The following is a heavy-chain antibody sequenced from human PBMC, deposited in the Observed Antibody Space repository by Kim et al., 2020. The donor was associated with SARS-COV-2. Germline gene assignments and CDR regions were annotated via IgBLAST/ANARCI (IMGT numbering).Heavy chain of an antibody. D-gene: IGHD3-9*01. CDR1: GGSISSSSYY. CDR2: IYYSGST. V-gene: IGHV4-39*07. J-gene: IGHJ4*02. Sequence: SETLSLTCTVSGGSISSSSYYWGWIRQPPGKGLEWIGSIYYSGSTYYNPSLKSRVTISVDTSKNQFSLKLSSVTAADTAVYYCARGLLRYFDWLLPPDYFDYWGQGTLVTVSS. CDR3: ARGLLRYFDWLLPPDYFDY.